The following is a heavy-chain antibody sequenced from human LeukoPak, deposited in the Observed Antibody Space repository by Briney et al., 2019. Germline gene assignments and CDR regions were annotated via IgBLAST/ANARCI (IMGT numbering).Heavy chain of an antibody. CDR1: GYTFSDYV. V-gene: IGHV1-18*01. J-gene: IGHJ6*03. CDR2: ICVSSGTI. CDR3: ARGAGYGYRRTGYYYMDV. D-gene: IGHD5-24*01. Sequence: ASVKVSCKASGYTFSDYVVTWVRQAPGQGGEWMGWICVSSGTITFAQNFQDRVTLTTDASTNTAYMKLKSLRSEDTAVYYCARGAGYGYRRTGYYYMDVWGKGTTVTVSS.